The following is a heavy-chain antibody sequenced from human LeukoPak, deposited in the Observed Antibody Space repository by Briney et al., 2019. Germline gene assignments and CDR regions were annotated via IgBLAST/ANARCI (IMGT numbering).Heavy chain of an antibody. V-gene: IGHV1-69*13. CDR3: ARGVTIAAAGTSVDY. J-gene: IGHJ4*02. D-gene: IGHD6-13*01. CDR2: IIPIFGTA. Sequence: SVKVSCKASGGTFSSYAISWVRQAPGQGREWMGGIIPIFGTANYAQKFQGRVTITADESTSTAYMELSSLRSEDTAVYYCARGVTIAAAGTSVDYWGQGTLVTVSS. CDR1: GGTFSSYA.